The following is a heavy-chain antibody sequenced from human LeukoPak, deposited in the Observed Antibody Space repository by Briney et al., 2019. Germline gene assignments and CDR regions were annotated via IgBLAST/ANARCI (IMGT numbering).Heavy chain of an antibody. J-gene: IGHJ4*02. Sequence: GGSLRLSCAASGFTFDDYAMHWVRQAPGKGLEWVSGISWNSGSIGYADSVKGRFTISRDNSKNTLYLQMNSLRAEDTAVYYCARGRGYSYGHFDYWGQGTLVTVSS. D-gene: IGHD5-18*01. V-gene: IGHV3-9*01. CDR2: ISWNSGSI. CDR1: GFTFDDYA. CDR3: ARGRGYSYGHFDY.